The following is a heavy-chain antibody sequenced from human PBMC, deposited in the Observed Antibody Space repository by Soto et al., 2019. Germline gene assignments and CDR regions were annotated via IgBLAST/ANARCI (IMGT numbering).Heavy chain of an antibody. CDR1: GGSISSSSYY. CDR3: ARPNIVVVPAAMPGENYYYYMDV. V-gene: IGHV4-39*01. Sequence: SETLSLTCTVSGGSISSSSYYWGWIRQPPGKGLEWIGSIYYSGSTYYNPSLKSRVTISVDTSKNQFSLKLSSVTVADTAVYYCARPNIVVVPAAMPGENYYYYMDVWGKGTTVTVSS. D-gene: IGHD2-2*01. CDR2: IYYSGST. J-gene: IGHJ6*03.